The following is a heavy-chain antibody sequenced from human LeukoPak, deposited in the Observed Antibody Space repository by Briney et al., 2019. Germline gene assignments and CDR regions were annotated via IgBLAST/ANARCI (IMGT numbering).Heavy chain of an antibody. V-gene: IGHV3-48*04. J-gene: IGHJ6*03. CDR2: ISSSGSTI. CDR3: ARELAGYAYYYYYSYMDV. D-gene: IGHD3-9*01. CDR1: GFTFSSYW. Sequence: GGSLRLSCAASGFTFSSYWMTWVRQAPGKGLEWVSYISSSGSTIYYADSVRGRFTISRDNAKNSLYLQMNSLRAEDTAVYYCARELAGYAYYYYYSYMDVWGKGTTVTVSS.